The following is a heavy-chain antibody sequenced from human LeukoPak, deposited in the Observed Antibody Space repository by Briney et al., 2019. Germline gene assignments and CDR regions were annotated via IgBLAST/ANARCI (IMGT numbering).Heavy chain of an antibody. Sequence: GGSLRLSCTASGFTFDNYALHWVRQTPAKGLEWVAVISNDGNKKFYTDSVKGRFIISRDNSKNTLSLQMSSLRLEDAAMYYCARWRGEYYYDSRGYRGAIDYWGQGTLVTVSS. CDR3: ARWRGEYYYDSRGYRGAIDY. CDR2: ISNDGNKK. CDR1: GFTFDNYA. V-gene: IGHV3-30-3*01. D-gene: IGHD3-22*01. J-gene: IGHJ4*02.